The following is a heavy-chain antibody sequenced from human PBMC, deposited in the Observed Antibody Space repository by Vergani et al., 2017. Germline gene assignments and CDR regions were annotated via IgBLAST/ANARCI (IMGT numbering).Heavy chain of an antibody. CDR3: AKAGSVTSGSLQYNFYMDV. D-gene: IGHD3-10*01. Sequence: EVQLLESGGGLVQPGGSLRLSCAASGFTFSSYAMRWVRQAPGKGLEWVSAIGNGGDSAFYRDSVKGRFTISRDNSKNTLYLQMNSLRSQDTAVYYCAKAGSVTSGSLQYNFYMDVWGKGTTVTVS. CDR2: IGNGGDSA. J-gene: IGHJ6*03. CDR1: GFTFSSYA. V-gene: IGHV3-23*01.